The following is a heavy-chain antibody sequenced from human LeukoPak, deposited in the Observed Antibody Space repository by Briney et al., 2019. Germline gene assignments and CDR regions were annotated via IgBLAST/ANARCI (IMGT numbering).Heavy chain of an antibody. J-gene: IGHJ4*02. V-gene: IGHV1-3*01. Sequence: ASVKVSCKASGCTFTSYAMHWVRQAPGQRLEWMGWINAGNGNTKYSQKFQGRVTITRDTSASTAYMELSSLRSEDTAVYYCAREGWELLEVYFDYWGQGTLVTVSS. CDR3: AREGWELLEVYFDY. D-gene: IGHD1-26*01. CDR1: GCTFTSYA. CDR2: INAGNGNT.